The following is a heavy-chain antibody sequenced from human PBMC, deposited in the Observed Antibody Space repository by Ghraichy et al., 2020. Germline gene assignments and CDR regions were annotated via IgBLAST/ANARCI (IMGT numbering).Heavy chain of an antibody. Sequence: ASVKVSCKASGYTFSDYYIHWVRQAPGHGLEWMGWINPNSGGKNYAQKSLGRVTLTRDTSNSTAYMELSRLRSDDTAVYFCARGGLEQTVVVTAIYYYYGMDVWGQGTTVTVSS. CDR2: INPNSGGK. D-gene: IGHD2-21*02. CDR3: ARGGLEQTVVVTAIYYYYGMDV. V-gene: IGHV1-2*02. CDR1: GYTFSDYY. J-gene: IGHJ6*02.